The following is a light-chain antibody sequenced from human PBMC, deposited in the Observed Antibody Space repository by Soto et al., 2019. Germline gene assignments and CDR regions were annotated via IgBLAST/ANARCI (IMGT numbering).Light chain of an antibody. CDR1: QSISSW. CDR3: KQYMSYS. Sequence: DIQTTQSPSTLSASVGDRVTITCRASQSISSWLAWYQQKPGKAPKLLIYDATNLESGVPSRFSGSGSGTEFTLTISRLQPDDFATYYCKQYMSYSFGQGTKVDIK. J-gene: IGKJ1*01. CDR2: DAT. V-gene: IGKV1-5*01.